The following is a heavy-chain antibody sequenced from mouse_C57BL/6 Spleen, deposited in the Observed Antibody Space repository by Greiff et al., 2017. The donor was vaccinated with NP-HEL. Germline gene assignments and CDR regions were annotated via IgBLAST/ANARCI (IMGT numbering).Heavy chain of an antibody. CDR1: GYTFTSYW. CDR3: ARWGLIYYGNYEDY. V-gene: IGHV1-55*01. CDR2: IYPGSGST. Sequence: VQLKQPGAELVKPGASVKMSCKASGYTFTSYWITWVKQRPGQGLEWIGDIYPGSGSTNYNEKFKSKATLTVDTSSSTAYMQLSSLTSEDSAVYYCARWGLIYYGNYEDYWGQGTTLTVSS. J-gene: IGHJ2*01. D-gene: IGHD2-1*01.